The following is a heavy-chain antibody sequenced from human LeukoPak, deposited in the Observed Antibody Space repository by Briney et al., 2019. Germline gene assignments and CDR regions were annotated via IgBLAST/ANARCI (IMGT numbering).Heavy chain of an antibody. CDR1: GFTLSTYG. Sequence: GGSLRLSCAAYGFTLSTYGMYWVRQAPGKGLEWVAVIWNDGSNKHYADSVKGRFTISRDNSKNTLDLQMNSLRAEDTAVYYCAKDLSSSWFEGLDNWGQGTLVTVSS. CDR2: IWNDGSNK. J-gene: IGHJ4*02. CDR3: AKDLSSSWFEGLDN. D-gene: IGHD6-13*01. V-gene: IGHV3-33*06.